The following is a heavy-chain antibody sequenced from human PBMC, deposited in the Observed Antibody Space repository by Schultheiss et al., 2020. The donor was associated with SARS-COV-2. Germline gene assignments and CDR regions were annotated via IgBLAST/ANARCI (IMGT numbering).Heavy chain of an antibody. V-gene: IGHV4-34*01. J-gene: IGHJ4*02. CDR1: GGSFSGYY. D-gene: IGHD2-15*01. Sequence: SETLSLTCAVYGGSFSGYYWSWIRQPPGKGLEWIGEINHSGSTNYNPSLKSRVTISVDTSKNQFSLKLSSVTAADTAVYYCARAVVVAATDYWGQGTLVTVSS. CDR3: ARAVVVAATDY. CDR2: INHSGST.